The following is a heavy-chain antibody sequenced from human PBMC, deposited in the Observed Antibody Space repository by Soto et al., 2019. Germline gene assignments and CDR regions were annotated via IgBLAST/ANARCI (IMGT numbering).Heavy chain of an antibody. J-gene: IGHJ6*02. Sequence: QVQLVQSGLEVKKPGASVKVSCKASGYSFTNFGFNWVRQAPGQGLEWMGWVSNYNGNRKYAEKFQGRVTMTTDTSXXTAYMELGSLRSDDTALYYCASGKMVRGPRPQYYFYFGMDVWGQGTTLIVSS. CDR1: GYSFTNFG. CDR2: VSNYNGNR. V-gene: IGHV1-18*01. CDR3: ASGKMVRGPRPQYYFYFGMDV. D-gene: IGHD3-10*01.